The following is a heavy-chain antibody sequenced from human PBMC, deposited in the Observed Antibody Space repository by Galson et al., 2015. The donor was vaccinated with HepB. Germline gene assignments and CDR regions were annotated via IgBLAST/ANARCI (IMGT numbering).Heavy chain of an antibody. CDR2: IVVGSGNT. V-gene: IGHV1-58*01. Sequence: SVKVSCKASGFTFTSSAVQWVRQARGQRLEWIGWIVVGSGNTNYAQKFQERVTITRDMSTCTAYMELSSLRSEDTAVYYCARDRGYSSGLDWGQGTLVTVSS. CDR1: GFTFTSSA. D-gene: IGHD6-19*01. CDR3: ARDRGYSSGLD. J-gene: IGHJ4*02.